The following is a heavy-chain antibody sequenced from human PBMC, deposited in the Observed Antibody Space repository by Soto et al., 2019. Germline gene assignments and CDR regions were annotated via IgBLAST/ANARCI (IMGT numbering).Heavy chain of an antibody. J-gene: IGHJ5*02. CDR2: INHSGNT. D-gene: IGHD3-22*01. CDR3: ATFGAHLGGSYGA. CDR1: DGSFSGFY. Sequence: SETLSLTCAVNDGSFSGFYWSWIRQPPGRGLEWIGEINHSGNTNYNPSLKSRVTISVDTSKNQFSLNLSSVTAADTAVYYCATFGAHLGGSYGAWGQGILVTVSS. V-gene: IGHV4-34*01.